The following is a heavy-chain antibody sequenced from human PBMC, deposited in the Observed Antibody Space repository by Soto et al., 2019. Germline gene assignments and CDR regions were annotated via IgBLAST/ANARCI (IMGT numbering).Heavy chain of an antibody. Sequence: ASVKVSCKASGYTFTSYDINWVRQATGRGLEWMGWMNPNSGNTGYAQKFQGRVTMTRNTSISTAYMELSSLRSEDTAVYYCARWLPVRGYYGMDVWGQGTTVTVSS. CDR1: GYTFTSYD. V-gene: IGHV1-8*01. CDR3: ARWLPVRGYYGMDV. J-gene: IGHJ6*02. D-gene: IGHD3-22*01. CDR2: MNPNSGNT.